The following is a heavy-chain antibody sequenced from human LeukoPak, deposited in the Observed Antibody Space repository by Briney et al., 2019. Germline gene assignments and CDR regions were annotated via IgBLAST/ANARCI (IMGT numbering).Heavy chain of an antibody. D-gene: IGHD3-10*01. CDR3: ARGRGGGGYYYYYYGMDV. Sequence: SQTLSLTCTVSGGSISSGGYYWSWIRQPPGKGLEWIGYIYHSGSTYYNPSLKSRVTISVDRSKNQFSLKLSSVTAADTAVYYCARGRGGGGYYYYYYGMDVWGQGTTVTVSS. CDR2: IYHSGST. J-gene: IGHJ6*02. V-gene: IGHV4-30-2*01. CDR1: GGSISSGGYY.